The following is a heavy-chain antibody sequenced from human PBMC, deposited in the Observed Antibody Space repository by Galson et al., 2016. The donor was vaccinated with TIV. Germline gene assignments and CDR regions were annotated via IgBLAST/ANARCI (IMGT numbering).Heavy chain of an antibody. CDR3: FSMEFYQYLDV. D-gene: IGHD1-1*01. Sequence: SLRLSCAASGFSVSDTYMIWVRQAPGKGLEWVSFIYSDDTTYYVDPVKGRFTVSRDFSTNALYLQMNRLRTEDTAVYYCFSMEFYQYLDVWGKGTTVTVSS. J-gene: IGHJ6*03. V-gene: IGHV3-66*02. CDR2: IYSDDTT. CDR1: GFSVSDTY.